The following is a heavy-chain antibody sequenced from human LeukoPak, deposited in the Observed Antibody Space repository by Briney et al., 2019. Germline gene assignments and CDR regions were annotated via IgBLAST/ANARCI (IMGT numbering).Heavy chain of an antibody. CDR1: GFTFSSNY. CDR2: IYSGGST. J-gene: IGHJ6*02. D-gene: IGHD3-10*01. CDR3: ARDPLTMVRGVYYYYGMDV. Sequence: QPGGSLRLSCAASGFTFSSNYMSWVRQAPGKGLEGVSVIYSGGSTYHADSVKGRFTISRDNSKNTLYLQMNSLRAEDTAVYYCARDPLTMVRGVYYYYGMDVWGQGTTVTVSS. V-gene: IGHV3-66*01.